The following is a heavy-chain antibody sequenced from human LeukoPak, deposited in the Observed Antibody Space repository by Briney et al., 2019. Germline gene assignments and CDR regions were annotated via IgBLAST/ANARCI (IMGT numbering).Heavy chain of an antibody. CDR2: ISSRGGST. J-gene: IGHJ4*02. CDR3: ATIPQLLWFGELKVPVGYFDY. CDR1: GFTVSNNY. D-gene: IGHD3-10*01. Sequence: GGSLRLSCAASGFTVSNNYMSWVRQAPGKGLEWVSTISSRGGSTYSADSVKGRFTISRDNSKNTVYLQMNSLRAEDTAVYYCATIPQLLWFGELKVPVGYFDYWGQGTLVTVSS. V-gene: IGHV3-23*01.